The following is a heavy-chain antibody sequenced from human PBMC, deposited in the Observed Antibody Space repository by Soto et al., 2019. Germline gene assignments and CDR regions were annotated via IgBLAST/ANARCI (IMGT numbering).Heavy chain of an antibody. CDR2: IYSAGIT. CDR3: ARAREPEYSSSIFFDY. J-gene: IGHJ4*01. Sequence: GPLRLSGAVSVLTCSRTQMSWVRQAPGKGLQWVSVIYSAGITYYANAVKGRFTISRDISENKIFLELNGLTVDDTAVYYCARAREPEYSSSIFFDYWGRGTVVTVSS. D-gene: IGHD6-6*01. V-gene: IGHV3-53*01. CDR1: VLTCSRTQ.